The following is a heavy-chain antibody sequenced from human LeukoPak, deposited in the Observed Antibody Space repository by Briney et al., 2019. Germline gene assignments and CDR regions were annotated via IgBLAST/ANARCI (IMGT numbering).Heavy chain of an antibody. CDR2: IKPDGSEI. CDR1: GFTFSGYW. V-gene: IGHV3-7*02. J-gene: IGHJ4*02. D-gene: IGHD2-15*01. CDR3: TRSLDY. Sequence: PGGSLRLSCAASGFTFSGYWTDWVRQTPGKGLEWVANIKPDGSEIYYVDSVKGRFTISRDNAKNSLYLQMNSLRAEDTAVYYCTRSLDYWGQGTLVTVSS.